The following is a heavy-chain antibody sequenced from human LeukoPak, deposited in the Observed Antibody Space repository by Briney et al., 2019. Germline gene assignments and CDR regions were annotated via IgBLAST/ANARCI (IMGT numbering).Heavy chain of an antibody. J-gene: IGHJ2*01. D-gene: IGHD3-10*01. CDR2: IYTSGST. CDR3: ARGKYYYGSGTYYTRSYDWYFDL. CDR1: GGSISSGFYY. Sequence: SETLSLTCTVSGGSISSGFYYWSWIRQPAGKGLEWIGRIYTSGSTNYNPSLKSRVSTSVDTSKNQFSLKLSSVTAADTAVYYRARGKYYYGSGTYYTRSYDWYFDLWGRGTLVTVSS. V-gene: IGHV4-61*02.